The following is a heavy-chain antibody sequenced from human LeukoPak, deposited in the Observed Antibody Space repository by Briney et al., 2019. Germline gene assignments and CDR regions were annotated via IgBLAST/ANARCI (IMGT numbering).Heavy chain of an antibody. Sequence: SETLSLTCAVSDDSFSSHYWTWIRQPPGKGLEWIGYISYIGSTNYHTSLKSRVTISIDTSNTQFSLKLTSVTAADTAVYYCARDLVTVTKGFDIWGQGTMVSVSS. J-gene: IGHJ3*02. CDR3: ARDLVTVTKGFDI. CDR1: DDSFSSHY. D-gene: IGHD4-17*01. V-gene: IGHV4-59*11. CDR2: ISYIGST.